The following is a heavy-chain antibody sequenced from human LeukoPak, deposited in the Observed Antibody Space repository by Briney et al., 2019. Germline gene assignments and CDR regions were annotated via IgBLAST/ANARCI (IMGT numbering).Heavy chain of an antibody. D-gene: IGHD3-22*01. CDR1: GGTISSYY. J-gene: IGHJ4*02. CDR2: IYYSGST. Sequence: PSETLSLTCTASGGTISSYYWSWIRQAPGKGLEWIAYIYYSGSTNYNTSLKGRVTISVDTSKDMFYLTLCSVTAADTAVYYCARQVYDSSGYYMGFDYWGQGTLVTVSS. V-gene: IGHV4-59*08. CDR3: ARQVYDSSGYYMGFDY.